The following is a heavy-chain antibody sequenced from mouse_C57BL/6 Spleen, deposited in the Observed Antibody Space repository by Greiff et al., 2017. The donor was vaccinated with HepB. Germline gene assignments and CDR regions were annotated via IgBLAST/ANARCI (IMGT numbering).Heavy chain of an antibody. V-gene: IGHV5-12*01. Sequence: VHLVESGGGLVQPGGSLKLSCAASGFTFSDYYMYWVRQTPEKRLEWVAYISNGGGSTYYPDTVKGRFTISRDNAKNTLYLQMSRLKSEDTAMYYCARRGLLRGYYFDYWGQGTTLTVSS. CDR1: GFTFSDYY. D-gene: IGHD2-3*01. CDR2: ISNGGGST. J-gene: IGHJ2*01. CDR3: ARRGLLRGYYFDY.